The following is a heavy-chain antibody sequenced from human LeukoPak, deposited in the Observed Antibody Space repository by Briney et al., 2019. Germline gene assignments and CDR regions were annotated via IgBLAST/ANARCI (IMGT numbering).Heavy chain of an antibody. Sequence: SETLSLTCTVSGDSVRSGNFYWNWIRQPPGKGLEWIGYIYYSGSTNYNPSLKSRVTISVDTSKNQFSLKLSSVTAADTAVYYCARSTYYDFWSGSHGMDVWGQGTTVTVSS. CDR2: IYYSGST. CDR1: GDSVRSGNFY. D-gene: IGHD3-3*01. CDR3: ARSTYYDFWSGSHGMDV. J-gene: IGHJ6*02. V-gene: IGHV4-61*01.